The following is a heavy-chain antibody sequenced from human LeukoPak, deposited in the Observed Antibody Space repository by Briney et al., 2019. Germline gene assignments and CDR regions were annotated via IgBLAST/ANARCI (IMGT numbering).Heavy chain of an antibody. J-gene: IGHJ3*02. CDR1: GFTFSSYW. V-gene: IGHV3-7*05. Sequence: GGSLRLSCAASGFTFSSYWMSWVRQAPGKGLEWVANIKQDGSEKYYVDSVKGRFTISRDNAKNSLYLQMNSLRAEDTAVYYCARDRGITMVRGVIIHDAFDIWGQGTMVTVSS. CDR3: ARDRGITMVRGVIIHDAFDI. D-gene: IGHD3-10*01. CDR2: IKQDGSEK.